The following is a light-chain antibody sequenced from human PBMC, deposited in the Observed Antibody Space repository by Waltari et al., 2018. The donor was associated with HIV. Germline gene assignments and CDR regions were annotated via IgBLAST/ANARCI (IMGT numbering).Light chain of an antibody. CDR1: SRDGWSYNL. CDR2: EVS. V-gene: IGLV2-23*02. J-gene: IGLJ2*01. CDR3: CSYASTTDTYVV. Sequence: QSALTQPASVSGAPGQANNNSWTGTSRDGWSYNLVSWYQQHPGKAPKLIIYEVSKRPSGVSNRFSGSKSGSTASLTISGLQPEDEADYCCCSYASTTDTYVVFGGGTKLTVL.